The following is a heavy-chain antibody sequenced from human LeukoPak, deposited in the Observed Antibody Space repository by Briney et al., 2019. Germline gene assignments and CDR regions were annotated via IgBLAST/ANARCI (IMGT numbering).Heavy chain of an antibody. J-gene: IGHJ5*01. CDR2: IKQGGREE. D-gene: IGHD3-10*01. Sequence: PGGSLRLSCVASEFIFSDYWMSWVRRAPGKGLEWVANIKQGGREEKYVGSVKGRFAISRDDAKSTLYLQMDNLSGDDTAVYYCARDNGGWFDSWGRGTLVTVSS. CDR3: ARDNGGWFDS. CDR1: EFIFSDYW. V-gene: IGHV3-7*03.